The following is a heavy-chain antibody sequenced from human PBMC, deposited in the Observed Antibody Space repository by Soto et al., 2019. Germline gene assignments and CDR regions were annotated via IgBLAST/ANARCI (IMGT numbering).Heavy chain of an antibody. J-gene: IGHJ6*03. CDR3: AGRSGRHYYYYYMDV. CDR1: GFTVSSKY. D-gene: IGHD3-3*01. CDR2: IYSGGST. V-gene: IGHV3-66*01. Sequence: EVQLVESGGGLVQPGGSLRLSCTASGFTVSSKYMSWVRQAPGKGLEWDSVIYSGGSTYYADAVKGRFTICRDNSKSTLYLQMNSLRAEDTAVYYCAGRSGRHYYYYYMDVWCKGTTVTVSS.